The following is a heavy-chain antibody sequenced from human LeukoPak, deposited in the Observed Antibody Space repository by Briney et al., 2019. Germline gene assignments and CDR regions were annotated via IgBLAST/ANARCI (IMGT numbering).Heavy chain of an antibody. D-gene: IGHD3-22*01. J-gene: IGHJ6*02. CDR2: ISDSGVST. V-gene: IGHV3-23*01. Sequence: GGSLRLSCAASGSTFSSYAVSWVRQAPGKGLEWVSAISDSGVSTYYADSVKGRFTISRDNSKNTLYLQMNSLRAGDTAVYYCAKSGDGRGYSTYYYYAMDVWGQGTTVTVSS. CDR1: GSTFSSYA. CDR3: AKSGDGRGYSTYYYYAMDV.